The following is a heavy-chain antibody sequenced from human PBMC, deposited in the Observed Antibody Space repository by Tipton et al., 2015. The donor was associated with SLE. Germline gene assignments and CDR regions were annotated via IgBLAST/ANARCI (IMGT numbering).Heavy chain of an antibody. CDR2: IWSNGINQ. D-gene: IGHD1-26*01. J-gene: IGHJ1*01. V-gene: IGHV3-33*06. CDR1: GFSFSRLG. CDR3: AKELNGPSVSYGYFHH. Sequence: RSLRLSCAASGFSFSRLGMHWVRQAPGKGLEWVAIIWSNGINQYYADSVKGRFTISRDNSKNTLYLQMNSLRAEDTAVYYCAKELNGPSVSYGYFHHWGQGTLVTVSS.